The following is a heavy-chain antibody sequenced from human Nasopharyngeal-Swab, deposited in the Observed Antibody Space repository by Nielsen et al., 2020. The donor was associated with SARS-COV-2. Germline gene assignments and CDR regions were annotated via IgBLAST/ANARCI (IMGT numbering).Heavy chain of an antibody. CDR3: ARRQMGAHAFDI. J-gene: IGHJ3*02. CDR2: TYYRSKWYN. V-gene: IGHV6-1*01. CDR1: GDSVPSNNAA. Sequence: SQTLSLTCAISGDSVPSNNAAWNWLRQSPSRGLEWLGRTYYRSKWYNEYAASVKSRVTINPDTSKNQISLQVNSMTAEDTDVYYCARRQMGAHAFDIWGQGTMVTVSS. D-gene: IGHD3-16*01.